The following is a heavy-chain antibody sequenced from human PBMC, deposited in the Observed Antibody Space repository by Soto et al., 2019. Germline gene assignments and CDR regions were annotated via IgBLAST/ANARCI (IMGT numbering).Heavy chain of an antibody. CDR2: IYYSWST. Sequence: PSETLALTCTVSGGSISSSSYYWGWIRQPPGKGLEWIGSIYYSWSTYYNPSLKSRVTISVDTSKNQFSLKLSSVTAADTAVYYCARHVDGSSSPKIFDYWGQGTLVTVSS. D-gene: IGHD6-6*01. CDR3: ARHVDGSSSPKIFDY. CDR1: GGSISSSSYY. V-gene: IGHV4-39*01. J-gene: IGHJ4*02.